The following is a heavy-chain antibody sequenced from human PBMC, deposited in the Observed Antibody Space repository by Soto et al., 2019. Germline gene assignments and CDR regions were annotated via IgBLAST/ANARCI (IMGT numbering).Heavy chain of an antibody. CDR1: GFTFSTYG. CDR3: ARLPRSAWDHYYYGMDV. CDR2: MSHDGSHK. D-gene: IGHD6-19*01. J-gene: IGHJ6*02. V-gene: IGHV3-30*03. Sequence: QVQLVESGGGVVQAGGSLGLACTASGFTFSTYGMHWVRQAPGKGPEWVAVMSHDGSHKALLDSVKGRFIISRDNSKHTLYLQRNSLRPDNTAVYYCARLPRSAWDHYYYGMDVWGQGTTVIVSS.